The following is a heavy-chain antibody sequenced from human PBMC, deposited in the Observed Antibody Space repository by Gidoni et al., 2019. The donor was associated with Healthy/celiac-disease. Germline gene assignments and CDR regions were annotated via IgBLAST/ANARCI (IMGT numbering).Heavy chain of an antibody. D-gene: IGHD3-22*01. V-gene: IGHV3-30-3*01. CDR1: GFTFSSYA. CDR2: ISYDGSNK. CDR3: ASRPVVVTYYFDY. J-gene: IGHJ4*02. Sequence: QVQLVESGGGVVQPGRSLRLSCAASGFTFSSYAMHWVRQAPGKGLEWVAVISYDGSNKYYADSVKGRFTISRDNSKNTLYLQMNSLRAEDTAVYYCASRPVVVTYYFDYWGQGTLVTVSS.